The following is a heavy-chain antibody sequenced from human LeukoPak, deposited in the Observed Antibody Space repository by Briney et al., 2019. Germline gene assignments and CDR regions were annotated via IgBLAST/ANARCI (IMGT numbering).Heavy chain of an antibody. D-gene: IGHD3-10*01. CDR1: GFTFSSYG. V-gene: IGHV3-30*18. Sequence: PGRSLRLSCAASGFTFSSYGMHWARQAPGKGLEWVAVISYDGSNKYYADSVKGRFTISRDNSKNTLYLQMNSLRAEDTAVYYCAEDHLWSRSTDYWGQGTLVTVSS. J-gene: IGHJ4*02. CDR2: ISYDGSNK. CDR3: AEDHLWSRSTDY.